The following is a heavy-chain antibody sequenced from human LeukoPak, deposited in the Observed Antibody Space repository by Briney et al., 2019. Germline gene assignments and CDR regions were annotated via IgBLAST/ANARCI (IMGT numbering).Heavy chain of an antibody. Sequence: GGSLRLSCAASGFTFSDFWMSWVRQAPGKGLEWVSSISSSSSYIYYADSVKGRFTISRDNAKNSLYLQMNSLRAEDTAVYYCARGAPGNAFDIWGQGTMVTVSS. CDR1: GFTFSDFW. CDR2: ISSSSSYI. J-gene: IGHJ3*02. V-gene: IGHV3-21*01. CDR3: ARGAPGNAFDI. D-gene: IGHD3-10*01.